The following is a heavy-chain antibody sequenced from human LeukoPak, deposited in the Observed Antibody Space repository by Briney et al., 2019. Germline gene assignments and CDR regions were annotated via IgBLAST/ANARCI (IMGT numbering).Heavy chain of an antibody. Sequence: ASVKVSCKASGYTFTRYDINWVRQATGQGLEWMGWMNPNSGNTGYAQKFQGRVTMTRNTSISTAYMELSSLRSEDTAVYYCARGGRGTTLYDYWGQGTLVTVSS. CDR1: GYTFTRYD. V-gene: IGHV1-8*01. CDR3: ARGGRGTTLYDY. D-gene: IGHD4-17*01. J-gene: IGHJ4*02. CDR2: MNPNSGNT.